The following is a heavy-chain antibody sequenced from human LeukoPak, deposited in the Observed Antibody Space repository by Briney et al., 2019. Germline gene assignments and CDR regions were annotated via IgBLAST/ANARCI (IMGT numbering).Heavy chain of an antibody. CDR1: GFTFSSYA. Sequence: GGSLRLSCAASGFTFSSYAMSWVHQAPGKGLEWVSGISGSGDNTYYADSVKGRFTISRDNSKNTLYVQVNSLGTEDTAAYYCAKGSYYDSSGSFYFDYWGSGNPGHRLL. CDR3: AKGSYYDSSGSFYFDY. V-gene: IGHV3-23*01. D-gene: IGHD3-22*01. CDR2: ISGSGDNT. J-gene: IGHJ4*02.